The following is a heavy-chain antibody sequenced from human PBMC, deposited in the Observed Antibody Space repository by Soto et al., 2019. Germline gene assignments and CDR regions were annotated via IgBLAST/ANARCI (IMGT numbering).Heavy chain of an antibody. Sequence: EVQMVESGGGLVQPGGSLRLSCAASGFTFSSYEMNWVRQAPGKGLEWVSYISRSGSTIYYADSVKGRFTISRDNAKNSLYLQMNSLRAQDTAIYYCARDGRAARPNYSFDYWGQGTLVIVSS. V-gene: IGHV3-48*03. CDR1: GFTFSSYE. D-gene: IGHD6-6*01. CDR2: ISRSGSTI. CDR3: ARDGRAARPNYSFDY. J-gene: IGHJ4*02.